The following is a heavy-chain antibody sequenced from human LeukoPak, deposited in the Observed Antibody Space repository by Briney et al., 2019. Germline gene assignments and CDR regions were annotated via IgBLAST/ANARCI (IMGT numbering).Heavy chain of an antibody. Sequence: ASVKVSCKASGYTFTSSDINWVRQATGLGLEWLGWMNPDSGNTGYAQKFQGSVTMTRNTSITTAYMELSSLRAEDTALYYCAKEYSSGWYDFWGQGTLVTVSS. CDR1: GYTFTSSD. D-gene: IGHD6-19*01. CDR3: AKEYSSGWYDF. V-gene: IGHV1-8*01. CDR2: MNPDSGNT. J-gene: IGHJ5*01.